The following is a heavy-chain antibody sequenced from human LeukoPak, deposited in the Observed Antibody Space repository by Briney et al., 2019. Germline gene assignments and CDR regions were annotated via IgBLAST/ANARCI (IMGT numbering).Heavy chain of an antibody. J-gene: IGHJ5*02. Sequence: GGSLRLSCATSGFTFSSYAMSWVRQAPGKGLEWVSSISGSGGNTYYAGSVKGRFTISRDYSKNTLYLQMNSLRTEETAVYYCAKGPAMVRGTFDPWGQGTLVTVSS. D-gene: IGHD3-10*01. CDR2: ISGSGGNT. CDR1: GFTFSSYA. CDR3: AKGPAMVRGTFDP. V-gene: IGHV3-23*01.